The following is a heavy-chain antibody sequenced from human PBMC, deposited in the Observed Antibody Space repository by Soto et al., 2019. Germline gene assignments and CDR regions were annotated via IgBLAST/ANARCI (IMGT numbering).Heavy chain of an antibody. Sequence: QVQLVQSGAEVKKPGSSVKVSCKASGGTFSSYAISWVRQGPGQGLEWMGGIIPIFGTANYAQKFQGRVTITADKSTSTAYMELSSLRSEDTAVYYCARETNQLGYCSSTSCYTRYYYYGMDVWGQGTTVTVSS. J-gene: IGHJ6*02. CDR2: IIPIFGTA. CDR1: GGTFSSYA. V-gene: IGHV1-69*06. CDR3: ARETNQLGYCSSTSCYTRYYYYGMDV. D-gene: IGHD2-2*02.